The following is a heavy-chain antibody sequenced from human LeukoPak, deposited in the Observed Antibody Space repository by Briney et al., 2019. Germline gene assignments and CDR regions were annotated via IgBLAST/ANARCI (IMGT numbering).Heavy chain of an antibody. CDR2: IIPIFATA. CDR3: ARGWSYCSSTSCHRNWFDP. Sequence: ASVKVSCKASGGTFSSYAISWVRQAPGQGLECMGGIIPIFATANYAQKFQGRVTITTDESTSTAYMELSSLRSEDTAVYYCARGWSYCSSTSCHRNWFDPWGQGTLVTVSS. D-gene: IGHD2-2*01. J-gene: IGHJ5*02. CDR1: GGTFSSYA. V-gene: IGHV1-69*05.